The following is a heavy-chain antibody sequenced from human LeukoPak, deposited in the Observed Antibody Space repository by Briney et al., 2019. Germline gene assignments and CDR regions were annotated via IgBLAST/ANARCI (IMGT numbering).Heavy chain of an antibody. Sequence: ASVKVSCKASGYTFASYAMHWVRQAPGQGLEWMGWISAYNGNTNYAQKLQGRVTMTTDTSTSTAYMELRSLRSDDTAVYYCARYCRIGGSYCYRYWGQGTLVTVSS. V-gene: IGHV1-18*01. J-gene: IGHJ4*02. CDR1: GYTFASYA. CDR3: ARYCRIGGSYCYRY. CDR2: ISAYNGNT. D-gene: IGHD1-26*01.